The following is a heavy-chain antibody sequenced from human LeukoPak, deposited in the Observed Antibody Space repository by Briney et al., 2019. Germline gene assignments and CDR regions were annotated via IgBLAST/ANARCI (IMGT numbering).Heavy chain of an antibody. J-gene: IGHJ5*02. D-gene: IGHD2-2*01. CDR3: ARVAFELLSGLNWFDP. Sequence: SETLSLTCTVSGGSISSGSYYWSWIRQPAGKGLEWIGRIYTSGSTNYDPSLKSRVTISVDTSKNQFSLKLSSVTAADTAVYYCARVAFELLSGLNWFDPWGQGTLVPVSS. V-gene: IGHV4-61*02. CDR2: IYTSGST. CDR1: GGSISSGSYY.